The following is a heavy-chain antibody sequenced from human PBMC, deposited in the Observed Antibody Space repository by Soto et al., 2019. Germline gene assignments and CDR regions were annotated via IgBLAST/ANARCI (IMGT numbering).Heavy chain of an antibody. CDR3: ARDLYSSSWYPGNWFDP. Sequence: SETLSLTCTVSGGSISSYYWSWIRQPPGKGLEWIGYIYYSGSTNYNPSLKSRVTISVDTSKNQFSLKLSSGTAADTDVYYCARDLYSSSWYPGNWFDPWGQGTLVTVSS. CDR2: IYYSGST. J-gene: IGHJ5*02. D-gene: IGHD6-13*01. V-gene: IGHV4-59*01. CDR1: GGSISSYY.